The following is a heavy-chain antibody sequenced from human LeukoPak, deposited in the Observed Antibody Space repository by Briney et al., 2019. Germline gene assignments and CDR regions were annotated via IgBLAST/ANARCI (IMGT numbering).Heavy chain of an antibody. Sequence: SETLSLTCTVSDGSISPYSWSWIRQPPGKGLEWIGYIYYSGSTAYNPSLKSRVTISVDTSRNQFSLKLNSVTAADTAVYFCARCSNDILTGFYRAFDIWGQGTMVIVSS. J-gene: IGHJ3*02. CDR2: IYYSGST. D-gene: IGHD3-9*01. CDR3: ARCSNDILTGFYRAFDI. CDR1: DGSISPYS. V-gene: IGHV4-59*01.